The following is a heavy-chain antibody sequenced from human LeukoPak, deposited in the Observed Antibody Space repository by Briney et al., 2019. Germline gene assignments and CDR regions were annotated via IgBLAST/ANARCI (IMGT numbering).Heavy chain of an antibody. D-gene: IGHD2-2*01. Sequence: ASVKVSCKASGYTFTSYGISWVRQAPGQELEWMGWISAYNGNTNYAQKLQGRVTMTTDTSTSTAYMELRSLRSDDTAVYYCARAPGGVVVVPAAQGYFDLWGRGTLVTVSS. J-gene: IGHJ2*01. CDR1: GYTFTSYG. CDR2: ISAYNGNT. CDR3: ARAPGGVVVVPAAQGYFDL. V-gene: IGHV1-18*01.